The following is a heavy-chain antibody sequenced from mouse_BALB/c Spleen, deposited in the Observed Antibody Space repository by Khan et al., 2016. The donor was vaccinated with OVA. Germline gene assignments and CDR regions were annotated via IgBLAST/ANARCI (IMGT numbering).Heavy chain of an antibody. Sequence: QIQLVQSGPELKKPGETVKISCKASGYTFTDYSMNWVKQAPGTGLKWMGWINTETGEPTYADDFKGRFAFSLETSASPAFLQILNLNNEDAATYVCAGRRHWYFDGWGAGTTVTVSS. J-gene: IGHJ1*01. V-gene: IGHV9-2-1*01. CDR3: AGRRHWYFDG. CDR1: GYTFTDYS. CDR2: INTETGEP.